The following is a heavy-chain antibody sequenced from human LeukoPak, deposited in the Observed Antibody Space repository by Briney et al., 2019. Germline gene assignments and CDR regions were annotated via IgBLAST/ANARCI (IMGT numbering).Heavy chain of an antibody. J-gene: IGHJ1*01. CDR1: GFTFSSYS. D-gene: IGHD6-19*01. V-gene: IGHV3-48*01. CDR2: ISSSSSTI. Sequence: GGSLRLSCAASGFTFSSYSMNWVRQAPGKGLEWVSYISSSSSTIYYADSVKGRFTISRDNSNNTLFLHLNSLRGEDTAVYYCTRNSGWYGLSWGQGTLVTVSS. CDR3: TRNSGWYGLS.